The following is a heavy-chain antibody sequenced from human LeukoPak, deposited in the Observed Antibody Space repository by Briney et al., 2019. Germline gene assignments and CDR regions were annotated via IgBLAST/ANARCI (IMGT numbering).Heavy chain of an antibody. CDR1: GFTFSSYG. Sequence: GRSLRLSCAASGFTFSSYGMHWVRQAPGKGLEWVAFIRYDGSNKYYADSVKGRFTISRDNSKNTLYLQMNSLRAEDTAVYYCAKDRPYDFWSGYSAGYDYWGQGTLVTVSS. CDR2: IRYDGSNK. CDR3: AKDRPYDFWSGYSAGYDY. D-gene: IGHD3-3*01. V-gene: IGHV3-30*02. J-gene: IGHJ4*02.